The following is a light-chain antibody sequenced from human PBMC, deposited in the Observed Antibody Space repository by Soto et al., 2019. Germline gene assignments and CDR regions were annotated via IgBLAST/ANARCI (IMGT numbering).Light chain of an antibody. V-gene: IGKV3-20*01. CDR2: GAS. CDR1: QSVSSIY. Sequence: EIVLTQSPDTLSLSPGERATLSCRASQSVSSIYLAWYQQKPGQAPRLLIYGASNRATGIPDRFSGSGSGTEFTLTISRLEPEDFEVYYCQQYGSSLYTFGQGTKLEIK. CDR3: QQYGSSLYT. J-gene: IGKJ2*01.